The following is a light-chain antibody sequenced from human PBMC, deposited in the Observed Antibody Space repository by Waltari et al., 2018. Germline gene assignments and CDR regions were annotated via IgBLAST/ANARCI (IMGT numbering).Light chain of an antibody. J-gene: IGKJ3*01. V-gene: IGKV1-8*01. CDR2: AAS. CDR1: QGISSY. Sequence: AIRITQSPSSLSASTGDRVTIPCRASQGISSYLAWYQQKPGKAPKLLIYAASTLQSGVPSRFSGSGSGTEFTLTISCLQSEDFATYYCQQYYSYPQTFGPGTKVDIK. CDR3: QQYYSYPQT.